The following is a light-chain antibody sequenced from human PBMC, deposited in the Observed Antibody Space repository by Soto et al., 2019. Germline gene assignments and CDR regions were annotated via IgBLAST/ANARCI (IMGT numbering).Light chain of an antibody. CDR1: QSVLYRTNNKNC. J-gene: IGKJ2*01. CDR3: HQYFATPLT. V-gene: IGKV4-1*01. CDR2: WAS. Sequence: DIMMTQSPDSLTVSLGARATINCKSSQSVLYRTNNKNCVAWYQQKPGQPPKLLIYWASTRQSGVPDRFSGSGSGTDFTLTISGLQAEDVAVYYCHQYFATPLTFGQGTKLAIQ.